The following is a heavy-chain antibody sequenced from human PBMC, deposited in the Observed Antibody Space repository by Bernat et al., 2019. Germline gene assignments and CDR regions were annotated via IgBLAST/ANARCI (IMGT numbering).Heavy chain of an antibody. D-gene: IGHD5-24*01. J-gene: IGHJ6*02. V-gene: IGHV3-23*01. CDR3: AKVVTRDGYNYYYGMDV. CDR2: ISGSGGRT. Sequence: EVQLLESGGGLVQPGGSLRLSCAASGFTFDSYAMDWVRQAPGKGLEWVSAISGSGGRTNAAESVKGRFSISSDNSKNTLNLQMNSLRGEDTVVYYCAKVVTRDGYNYYYGMDVWGQGTTVTVSS. CDR1: GFTFDSYA.